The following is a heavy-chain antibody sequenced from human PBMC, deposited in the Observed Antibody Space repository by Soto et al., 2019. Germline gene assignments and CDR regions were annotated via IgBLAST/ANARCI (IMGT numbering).Heavy chain of an antibody. CDR2: ISGSGGST. D-gene: IGHD1-26*01. Sequence: PGGSLRLSCAASGFTFRSYAMTWVRQAPGKGLEWVSAISGSGGSTYYADSVKGRFTISRDNSKNTLDLQMNSLRAEDTAVYYCAKHGGGSYYASGAFQHWGQGTLVTVSS. J-gene: IGHJ1*01. V-gene: IGHV3-23*01. CDR1: GFTFRSYA. CDR3: AKHGGGSYYASGAFQH.